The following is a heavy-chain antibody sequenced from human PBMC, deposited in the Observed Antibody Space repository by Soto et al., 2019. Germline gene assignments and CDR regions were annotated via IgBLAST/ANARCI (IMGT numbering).Heavy chain of an antibody. Sequence: EAQLVESGGGLVKPGGSLRLSCAASGFTFSTYSMNWVRQAPGKGLEWVSSISSSRGYRSYADSVKGRFTISRDNAKNSLYLQMDSLRAEDTAVYYCARGRSINTNMDCWGQGTLVTVSS. D-gene: IGHD2-2*01. V-gene: IGHV3-21*01. CDR3: ARGRSINTNMDC. CDR2: ISSSRGYR. CDR1: GFTFSTYS. J-gene: IGHJ4*02.